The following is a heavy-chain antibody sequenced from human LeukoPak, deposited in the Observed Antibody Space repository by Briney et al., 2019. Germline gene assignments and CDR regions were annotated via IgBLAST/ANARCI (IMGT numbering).Heavy chain of an antibody. CDR3: ARRIAARPRGYWFDP. CDR2: IYYSGST. D-gene: IGHD6-6*01. V-gene: IGHV4-59*01. CDR1: GGSISSYY. Sequence: SETLSLTCTVSGGSISSYYWSWIRQPPGQGLEWIGYIYYSGSTNYNPSLKSRGTVSVDTSKNQFSLKVSSVTAADTAVYYCARRIAARPRGYWFDPWGQGTLVTVSS. J-gene: IGHJ5*02.